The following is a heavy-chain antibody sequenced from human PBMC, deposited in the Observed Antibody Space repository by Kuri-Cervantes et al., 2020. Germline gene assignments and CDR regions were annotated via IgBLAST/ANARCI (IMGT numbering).Heavy chain of an antibody. CDR2: ISYDGGNK. CDR3: ARDRRGYDSEYFQH. V-gene: IGHV3-30*07. CDR1: GFTFSSYA. Sequence: GESLKISCAASGFTFSSYAMHWVRQAPGKGLEWVAVISYDGGNKYYADSVKGRFTISRDNSKNTLYLQMNSLRDEDTAVYYCARDRRGYDSEYFQHWGQGTLVTVSS. J-gene: IGHJ1*01. D-gene: IGHD5-12*01.